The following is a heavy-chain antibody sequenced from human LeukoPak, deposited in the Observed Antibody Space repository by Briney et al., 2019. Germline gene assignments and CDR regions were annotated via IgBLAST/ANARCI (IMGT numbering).Heavy chain of an antibody. D-gene: IGHD5-12*01. CDR2: IDTKGTRT. V-gene: IGHV3-23*01. CDR1: GFTLSNCA. Sequence: GGSLRLSCAASGFTLSNCAMTWVRQAPGEGLEWVSGIDTKGTRTYYADSVKGRFTISRDNSKNTLFLQMNSLRAEDTAVYYCVKEVVATIPPLWGQGTLVTVSS. CDR3: VKEVVATIPPL. J-gene: IGHJ4*02.